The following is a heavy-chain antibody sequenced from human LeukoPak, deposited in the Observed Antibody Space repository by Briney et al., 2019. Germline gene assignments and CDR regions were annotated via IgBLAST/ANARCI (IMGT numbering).Heavy chain of an antibody. CDR1: GGTFSSYA. J-gene: IGHJ5*02. Sequence: ASVKVSCKASGGTFSSYAISWVRQAPGQGLEWMGGIIPIFGTANYAQKFQGRVTITADESTSTAYMELSCLRSEDTAVYYCARDHCSSTSCYYLTDPPFDPWGQGTLVTVSS. V-gene: IGHV1-69*01. CDR2: IIPIFGTA. D-gene: IGHD2-2*01. CDR3: ARDHCSSTSCYYLTDPPFDP.